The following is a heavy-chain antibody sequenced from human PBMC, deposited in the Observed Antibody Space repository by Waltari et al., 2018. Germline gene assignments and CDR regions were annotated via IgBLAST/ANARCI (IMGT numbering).Heavy chain of an antibody. CDR2: ISGSGGST. CDR1: GFTFSSYA. J-gene: IGHJ6*02. D-gene: IGHD4-17*01. CDR3: AKRSTVTQYYYYYGMDV. V-gene: IGHV3-23*01. Sequence: EVQLLESGGGLVQPGGSLRLSCAASGFTFSSYAMSWVRQAPGRGLEWVSAISGSGGSTYYADSVKGRFTISRDNSKNTLYLQMNSLRAEDTAVYYCAKRSTVTQYYYYYGMDVWGQGTTVTVSS.